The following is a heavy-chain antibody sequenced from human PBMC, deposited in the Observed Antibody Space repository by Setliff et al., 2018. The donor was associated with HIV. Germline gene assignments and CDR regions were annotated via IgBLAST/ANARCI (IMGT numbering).Heavy chain of an antibody. D-gene: IGHD1-1*01. V-gene: IGHV1-3*01. CDR1: GYTFTGHA. CDR2: INAGNGNT. Sequence: ASVKVSCKASGYTFTGHAMNWVRQAPGQRLEWMGWINAGNGNTKYSQKFQGRVTITRDTSASTAYMELSSLRSEDTAVYYCVSPMFYDGTVVWGQGTLVTVSS. J-gene: IGHJ4*02. CDR3: VSPMFYDGTVV.